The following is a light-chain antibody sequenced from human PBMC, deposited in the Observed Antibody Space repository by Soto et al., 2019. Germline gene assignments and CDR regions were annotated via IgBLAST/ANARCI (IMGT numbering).Light chain of an antibody. CDR3: MQALQTPST. Sequence: VITQYTRALVVTHLESDSNASRARQSLLHRNGYKYLDWYLQKPGQSPQLLIYLGSNRASGVPDRFSGSGSGTDFTLKISRVEAEDVGVYDCMQALQTPSTFGQGTRLEI. CDR1: QSLLHRNGYKY. CDR2: LGS. V-gene: IGKV2-28*01. J-gene: IGKJ5*01.